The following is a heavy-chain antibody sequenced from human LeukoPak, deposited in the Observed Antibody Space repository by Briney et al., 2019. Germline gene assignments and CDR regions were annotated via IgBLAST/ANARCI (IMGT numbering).Heavy chain of an antibody. Sequence: PSETLSLTCAVYGGSFSGYYWSWIRQPPGKGLEWIGSIYYSGSTYYNPSLKSRVTISVDTSKNQFSLKLSSVTAADTAVYYCASHPTYYYGSGSYYPDNWFDPWGQGTLVTVSS. CDR2: IYYSGST. CDR3: ASHPTYYYGSGSYYPDNWFDP. V-gene: IGHV4-34*01. D-gene: IGHD3-10*01. CDR1: GGSFSGYY. J-gene: IGHJ5*02.